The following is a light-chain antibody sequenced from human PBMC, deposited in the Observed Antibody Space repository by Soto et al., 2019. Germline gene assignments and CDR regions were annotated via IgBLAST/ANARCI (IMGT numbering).Light chain of an antibody. CDR1: QSISSY. Sequence: ETVLTQSPATLSLSPGERATLSCRASQSISSYLAWYQQKPGQAPRLLIYDASNRATGIPARFSGSGSGTDFTLTTSSLEPEDVAVYYCQQRSNWPPITFGQGTRLE. CDR3: QQRSNWPPIT. V-gene: IGKV3-11*01. CDR2: DAS. J-gene: IGKJ5*01.